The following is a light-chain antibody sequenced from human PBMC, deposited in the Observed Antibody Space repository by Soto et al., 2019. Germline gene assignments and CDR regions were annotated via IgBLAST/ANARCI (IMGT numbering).Light chain of an antibody. CDR2: DAS. CDR3: QQCNNWPPVT. Sequence: EIVLTQSPATLSLSPGERATLSCRASQSVSHYLASSQQRPGQAPSLLINDASSRAPGITARFSGSGPGTDFTLTLSSPEPEYFAGYYCQQCNNWPPVTFGQGPRLAIK. J-gene: IGKJ5*01. CDR1: QSVSHY. V-gene: IGKV3-11*01.